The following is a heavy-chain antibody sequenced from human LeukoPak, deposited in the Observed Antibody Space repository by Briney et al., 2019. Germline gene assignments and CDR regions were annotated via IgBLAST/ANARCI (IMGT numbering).Heavy chain of an antibody. D-gene: IGHD6-19*01. CDR2: INPNSGGT. Sequence: GASVKVSCKASGYTFTGYYMHWVRQAPGQGLEWVGWINPNSGGTNYAQKFQGRVTMTRDTSISTAYMELSRLRSDDTAVYYCASESSSGWYPTYYFDYWGQGTLVTVSS. CDR1: GYTFTGYY. J-gene: IGHJ4*02. CDR3: ASESSSGWYPTYYFDY. V-gene: IGHV1-2*02.